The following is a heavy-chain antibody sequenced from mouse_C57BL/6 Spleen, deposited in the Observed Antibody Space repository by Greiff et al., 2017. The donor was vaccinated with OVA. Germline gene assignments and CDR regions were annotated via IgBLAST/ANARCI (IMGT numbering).Heavy chain of an antibody. J-gene: IGHJ4*01. D-gene: IGHD2-5*01. CDR1: GYTFTSYG. CDR2: IYPRSGNT. CDR3: ARHYSNYVDYAMDY. Sequence: VQGVESGAELARPGASVKLSCKASGYTFTSYGISWVKQRTGQGLEWIGEIYPRSGNTYYNEKFKGKATLTADKSSSTAYMELRSLTSEDSAVYFCARHYSNYVDYAMDYWGQGTSVTVSS. V-gene: IGHV1-81*01.